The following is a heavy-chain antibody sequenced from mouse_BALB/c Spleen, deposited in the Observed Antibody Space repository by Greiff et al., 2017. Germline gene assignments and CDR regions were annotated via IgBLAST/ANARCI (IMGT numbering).Heavy chain of an antibody. CDR2: IDPANGNT. CDR1: GFNIKDTY. D-gene: IGHD4-1*01. J-gene: IGHJ1*01. V-gene: IGHV14-3*02. Sequence: EVQRVESGAELVKPGASVKLSCTASGFNIKDTYMHWVKQRPEQGLEWIGRIDPANGNTKYDPKFQGKATITADTSSNTAYLQLSSLTSEDTAVYYCAREELGRYFDVWGAGTTVTVAS. CDR3: AREELGRYFDV.